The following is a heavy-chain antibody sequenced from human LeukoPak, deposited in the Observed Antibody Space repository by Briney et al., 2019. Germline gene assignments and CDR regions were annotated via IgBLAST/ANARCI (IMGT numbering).Heavy chain of an antibody. Sequence: SETLSLTCTVSGGSISSYYWSWIRQPPGKGLEWIGYIYYSGSTNYNPSLKSRVTISVDTSKNQFSLKLSSVTAADTAVYYCAGAAAGLDAFDIWGQGTMVTISS. CDR2: IYYSGST. CDR3: AGAAAGLDAFDI. D-gene: IGHD6-13*01. J-gene: IGHJ3*02. CDR1: GGSISSYY. V-gene: IGHV4-59*01.